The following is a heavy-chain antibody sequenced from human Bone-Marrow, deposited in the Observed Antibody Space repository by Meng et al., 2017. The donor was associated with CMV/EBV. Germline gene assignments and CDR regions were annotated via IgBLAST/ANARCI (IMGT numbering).Heavy chain of an antibody. CDR2: ISASHGNT. CDR3: ARDLGATGSDY. D-gene: IGHD1-1*01. Sequence: ASVKVSCKASGYTFTSYYMHWVRQAPGQGLECMGWISASHGNTNYAQKFQGRVTMTTDTSTSTAYMELRNLRSDDTAVYYCARDLGATGSDYWGQGTLVTVSS. J-gene: IGHJ4*02. CDR1: GYTFTSYY. V-gene: IGHV1-18*04.